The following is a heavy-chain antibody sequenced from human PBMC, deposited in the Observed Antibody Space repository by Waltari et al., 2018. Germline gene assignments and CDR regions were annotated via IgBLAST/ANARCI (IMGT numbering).Heavy chain of an antibody. D-gene: IGHD3-22*01. CDR2: IAHDGSEK. CDR3: ARDLDVSGYFSWFDP. J-gene: IGHJ5*02. CDR1: GFKFSSHG. Sequence: QVQLVDSGGGVVQPGTSLRLSCAASGFKFSSHGMHWVRQAPGKGLEWVAIIAHDGSEKYYTDSVKGRFTISRDNSKNTLYLQMNSLRVDDTAVYYCARDLDVSGYFSWFDPWGQGTMVTVSS. V-gene: IGHV3-33*05.